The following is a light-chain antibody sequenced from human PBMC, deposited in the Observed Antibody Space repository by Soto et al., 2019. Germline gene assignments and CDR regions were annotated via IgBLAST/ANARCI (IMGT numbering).Light chain of an antibody. V-gene: IGKV3-20*01. CDR2: GAS. J-gene: IGKJ3*01. CDR1: QSIDSNS. Sequence: EIVLTQSPGTLSLSPGQRATLSCRASQSIDSNSLAWYQQKPGQAPRFLIYGASLRATGIPDRCSGSGSGTDVTLTINRLEPEDIAVDCCHQYSNSPFTVGPGTKVDIK. CDR3: HQYSNSPFT.